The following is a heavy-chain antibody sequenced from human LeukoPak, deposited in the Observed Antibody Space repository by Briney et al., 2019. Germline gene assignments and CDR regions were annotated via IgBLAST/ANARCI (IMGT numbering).Heavy chain of an antibody. J-gene: IGHJ4*02. D-gene: IGHD1-26*01. CDR3: ARETGWELLGRYFDY. CDR1: GFTVSSNY. Sequence: GGSLRLSCAASGFTVSSNYMSWVRQAPGKGLEWVSVIYSGGSTYYADSVKGRFTISRDNSKNTLYLQMNSLRAEDTAVYYCARETGWELLGRYFDYWGQGTLVTVSS. V-gene: IGHV3-66*01. CDR2: IYSGGST.